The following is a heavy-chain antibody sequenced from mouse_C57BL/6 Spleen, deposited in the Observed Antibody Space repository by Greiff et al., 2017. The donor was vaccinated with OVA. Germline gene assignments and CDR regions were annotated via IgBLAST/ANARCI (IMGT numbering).Heavy chain of an antibody. D-gene: IGHD1-1*01. CDR3: ARWTTVVADY. V-gene: IGHV1-82*01. Sequence: QVQLQQSGPELVKPGASVKISCKASGYAFSSSWMNWVKQRPGKGLEWIGRIYPGDGDTNYNGKFKGKATLTADKSSSTAYMQLSSLTSEDSAVYFCARWTTVVADYGGQGTTLTVSS. J-gene: IGHJ2*01. CDR1: GYAFSSSW. CDR2: IYPGDGDT.